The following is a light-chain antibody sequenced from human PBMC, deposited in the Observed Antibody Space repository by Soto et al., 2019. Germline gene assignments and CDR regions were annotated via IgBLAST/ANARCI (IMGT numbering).Light chain of an antibody. J-gene: IGKJ1*01. Sequence: EIVMTQSPATLSVSPGERATLSCRASQSVSSNLAWYQQKPGQAPRLLIYGASTRATGIPARFSGSGSGTEFTLTISSLQYEDFAVYYCQQYNNWPRTFGQGNTVEIK. CDR3: QQYNNWPRT. CDR2: GAS. CDR1: QSVSSN. V-gene: IGKV3-15*01.